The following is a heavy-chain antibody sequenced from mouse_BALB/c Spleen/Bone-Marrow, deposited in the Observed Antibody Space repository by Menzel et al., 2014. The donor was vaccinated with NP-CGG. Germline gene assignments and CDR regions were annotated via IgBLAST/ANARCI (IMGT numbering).Heavy chain of an antibody. J-gene: IGHJ2*01. V-gene: IGHV1-80*01. CDR2: IYPGDGET. D-gene: IGHD2-10*02. Sequence: QVQLQQSGAELVRPGSSVKISCKASGYPFSSYWMNWVKRRPGQGLEWIGQIYPGDGETNYNGKFKGNATLTADKSSSTAYMQLISLTSEDSAVYFSDRKYGDYWGQGTTLTVSS. CDR1: GYPFSSYW. CDR3: DRKYGDY.